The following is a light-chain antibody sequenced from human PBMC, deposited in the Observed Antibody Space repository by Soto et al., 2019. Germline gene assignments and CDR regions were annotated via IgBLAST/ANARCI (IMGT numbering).Light chain of an antibody. V-gene: IGLV2-14*03. Sequence: QSALTQPASVSGSPGQWITISCTGTNSDVGGYNYVSWYQQHPCKAPKLMIYDVTNRPSGVSYRFSASKSGNTASLSISGLQAEDEAEYYCSSYSSSTTHVVFGGGTKLTVL. CDR3: SSYSSSTTHVV. CDR1: NSDVGGYNY. CDR2: DVT. J-gene: IGLJ2*01.